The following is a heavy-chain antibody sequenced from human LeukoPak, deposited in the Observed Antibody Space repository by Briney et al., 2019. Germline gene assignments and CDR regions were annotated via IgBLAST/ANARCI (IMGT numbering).Heavy chain of an antibody. CDR2: IKQDGSEK. CDR3: ARGDGIFDY. CDR1: ASTFSDYG. V-gene: IGHV3-7*01. D-gene: IGHD5-24*01. Sequence: GGSLRLSCAASASTFSDYGIHWVRQAPGKGLEWVANIKQDGSEKYYVDSVKGRFTISRDNAKNSLYLQMNSLRAEDTAVYYCARGDGIFDYWGQGTLVTVSS. J-gene: IGHJ4*02.